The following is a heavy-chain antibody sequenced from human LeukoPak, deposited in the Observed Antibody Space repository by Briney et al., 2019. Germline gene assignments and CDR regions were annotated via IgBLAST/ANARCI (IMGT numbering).Heavy chain of an antibody. Sequence: GGSLRLSCAASGFTVSSNYMTWVRQAPGKGLEWVSYISSSSSTIYYADSVKGRFTISRDNAKNSLYLQMNSPRAEDTAVYYCARDGSSPFDYWGQGTLVTVSS. V-gene: IGHV3-48*01. CDR2: ISSSSSTI. CDR3: ARDGSSPFDY. D-gene: IGHD3-10*01. J-gene: IGHJ4*02. CDR1: GFTVSSNY.